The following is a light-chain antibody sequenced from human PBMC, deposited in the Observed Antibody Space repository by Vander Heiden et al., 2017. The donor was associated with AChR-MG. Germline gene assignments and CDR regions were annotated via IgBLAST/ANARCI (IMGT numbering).Light chain of an antibody. CDR2: EDY. Sequence: QSALTQPASVSGSPGQSITISCTGTSSDVGTYNLVSWYQQYPGKAPKLIIYEDYKRPSGVSNRSSGSRSGNTASLTISGLHAEDEADYHCCSFAGRGTLFGGGTTLTVL. CDR3: CSFAGRGTL. V-gene: IGLV2-23*01. CDR1: SSDVGTYNL. J-gene: IGLJ3*02.